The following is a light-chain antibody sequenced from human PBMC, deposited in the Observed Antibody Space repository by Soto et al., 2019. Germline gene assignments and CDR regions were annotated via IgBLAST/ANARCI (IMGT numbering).Light chain of an antibody. CDR1: SSDVGGSKH. CDR2: DVN. Sequence: QSVLTQPPSASGSPGQSVTISCTGTSSDVGGSKHVSWYQQYPGKAPKLMIYDVNTRPSGVPDRFSGSKSGNTASLTVSGLQAEDEADYYCSSYAGSNTYVFGGGTKVTVL. V-gene: IGLV2-8*01. J-gene: IGLJ2*01. CDR3: SSYAGSNTYV.